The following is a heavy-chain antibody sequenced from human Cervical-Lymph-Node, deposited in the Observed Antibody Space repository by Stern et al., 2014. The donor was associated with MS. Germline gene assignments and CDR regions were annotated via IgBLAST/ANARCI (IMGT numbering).Heavy chain of an antibody. D-gene: IGHD6-19*01. CDR1: GFTFSTYS. CDR3: ARDGVLGNGWSLGDDGFFYGLDV. CDR2: ISYDGSHA. Sequence: VQLVESGGGVVQPGRSLRLSCDASGFTFSTYSMHWVRQAPGKGLEWVAVISYDGSHAYDGCSVKGRFADGRYNSKNAMYLQMNSLRPEDTALYDCARDGVLGNGWSLGDDGFFYGLDVWGQGTTVTVSS. J-gene: IGHJ6*02. V-gene: IGHV3-30*09.